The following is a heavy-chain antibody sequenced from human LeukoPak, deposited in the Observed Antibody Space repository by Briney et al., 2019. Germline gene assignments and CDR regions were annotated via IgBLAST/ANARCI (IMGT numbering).Heavy chain of an antibody. Sequence: MTSETLSLTCTVSGGSISSYYWSWIRQPPGKGLEWIGYIYYSGSTNYNPSLKSRVTISVDTSKNQFSLKLSSVTAADTAVYYCARGVVMAWFDPWGQGTLVTVSS. V-gene: IGHV4-59*01. CDR3: ARGVVMAWFDP. D-gene: IGHD3-3*01. CDR2: IYYSGST. J-gene: IGHJ5*02. CDR1: GGSISSYY.